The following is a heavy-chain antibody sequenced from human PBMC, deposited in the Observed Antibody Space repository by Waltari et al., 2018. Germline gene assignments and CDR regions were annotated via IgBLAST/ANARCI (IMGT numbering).Heavy chain of an antibody. CDR1: GFMFSSYW. J-gene: IGHJ4*02. D-gene: IGHD3-10*01. V-gene: IGHV3-7*03. Sequence: EVQLVESGGGVVQPGGSLRVSCDVSGFMFSSYWMTWVRQGPGKGLEWVANINHDGSEKYYVDSVKGRFTISRDNTKSSLFLQMNSLRAEDTAVYYCATYRWLGYWGQGSLVTVSS. CDR2: INHDGSEK. CDR3: ATYRWLGY.